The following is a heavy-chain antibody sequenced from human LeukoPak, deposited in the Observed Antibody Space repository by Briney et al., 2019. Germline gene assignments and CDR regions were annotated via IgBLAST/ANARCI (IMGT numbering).Heavy chain of an antibody. CDR3: AKWGDYDVLTGYYVSDY. Sequence: GGSLRLSCAASGFTFSSYAMSWVRQAPGKGLEWVPAISGSGGSTYYADSVKGRFTISRDNSKNTLHLQMDSLRAEDTAVYYCAKWGDYDVLTGYYVSDYWGQGTLVTVSS. CDR2: ISGSGGST. V-gene: IGHV3-23*01. CDR1: GFTFSSYA. D-gene: IGHD3-9*01. J-gene: IGHJ4*02.